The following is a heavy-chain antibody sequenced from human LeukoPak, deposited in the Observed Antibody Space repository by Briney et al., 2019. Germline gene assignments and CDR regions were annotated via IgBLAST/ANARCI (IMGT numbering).Heavy chain of an antibody. CDR2: VYDGGRT. CDR1: GDSIGTYF. CDR3: ARDFVETGVVGFDM. J-gene: IGHJ3*02. V-gene: IGHV4-4*07. Sequence: SETLSLTCTVSGDSIGTYFWNWIRQSAGEGLEWIGHVYDGGRTNYNPSLKGRVTISVATSRNLFSLRLSSVTAADTAVYYCARDFVETGVVGFDMWGQGTMVTVSS. D-gene: IGHD2-8*02.